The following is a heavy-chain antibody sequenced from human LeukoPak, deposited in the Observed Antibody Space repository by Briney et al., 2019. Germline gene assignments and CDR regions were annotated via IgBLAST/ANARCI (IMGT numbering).Heavy chain of an antibody. CDR1: GYTFTSYG. CDR3: ARKERAIRLGESSLDY. J-gene: IGHJ4*02. Sequence: GASVKVSCKASGYTFTSYGISWVRQAPGQGLEWMGWISAYNGNTNYAQKLQGRVTMTTDTSTSTAYMELRSLRSDDTAVYYCARKERAIRLGESSLDYWGQGTLVTVSS. D-gene: IGHD3-16*01. CDR2: ISAYNGNT. V-gene: IGHV1-18*01.